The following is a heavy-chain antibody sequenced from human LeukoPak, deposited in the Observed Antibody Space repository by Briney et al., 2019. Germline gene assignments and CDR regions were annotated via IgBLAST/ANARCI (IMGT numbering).Heavy chain of an antibody. V-gene: IGHV4-39*07. J-gene: IGHJ4*02. Sequence: SETLSLTCTVSGGSISSSSYYWGWIRQPPGKGLEWIGSIFYSGSTYYNPSLKSRVTISVDTSKNQFSLKLSSVTAADTAVYYCARGGMTTVTHFDYWGQGTLATVSS. D-gene: IGHD4-17*01. CDR2: IFYSGST. CDR1: GGSISSSSYY. CDR3: ARGGMTTVTHFDY.